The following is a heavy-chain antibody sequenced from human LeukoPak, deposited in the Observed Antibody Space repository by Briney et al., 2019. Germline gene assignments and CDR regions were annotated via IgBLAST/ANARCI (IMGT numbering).Heavy chain of an antibody. CDR3: MRAKYSSSWYETYYYYYGMDV. Sequence: GRSLRLSCAASGFTFSSYGMHWVRQAPGKGLEWVAVISYDGSNKYYADSVKGRFTISRDNSKNTLYLQMNSLRAEETAAYYYMRAKYSSSWYETYYYYYGMDVWGQGTTVTVSS. CDR2: ISYDGSNK. D-gene: IGHD6-13*01. CDR1: GFTFSSYG. J-gene: IGHJ6*02. V-gene: IGHV3-30*03.